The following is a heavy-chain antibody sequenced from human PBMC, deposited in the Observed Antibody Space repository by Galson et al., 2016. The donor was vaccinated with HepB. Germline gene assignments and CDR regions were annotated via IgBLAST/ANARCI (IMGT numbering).Heavy chain of an antibody. CDR3: ARSRGIIAKDYYYGMDV. CDR1: GYSFTSYW. Sequence: QSGAEVKKPGESLRISCKGSGYSFTSYWIGWVRRVPGKGLEWMGIIYPGDSATRYSPSLQGQVTISADKSINTAYLQWSSLKASDTAMYYCARSRGIIAKDYYYGMDVWGQGTTVTVSS. J-gene: IGHJ6*02. D-gene: IGHD3-16*01. CDR2: IYPGDSAT. V-gene: IGHV5-51*01.